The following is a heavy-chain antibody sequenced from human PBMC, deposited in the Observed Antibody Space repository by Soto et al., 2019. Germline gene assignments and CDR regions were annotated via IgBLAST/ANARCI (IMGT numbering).Heavy chain of an antibody. D-gene: IGHD2-2*01. J-gene: IGHJ6*02. V-gene: IGHV3-48*01. CDR1: GFTFSRYW. CDR3: VKFYAAIYYYGMDV. CDR2: ISRTGNTI. Sequence: GGSLRLSCAASGFTFSRYWMSWVRQAPGKGLEWISYISRTGNTIYYADSVKGRFTISRDNAQNTLYLQMNSLRVDDTAVYYCVKFYAAIYYYGMDVWGQGTTVTVSS.